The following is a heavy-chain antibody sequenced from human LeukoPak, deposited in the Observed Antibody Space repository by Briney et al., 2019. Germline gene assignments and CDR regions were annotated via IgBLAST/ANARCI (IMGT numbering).Heavy chain of an antibody. V-gene: IGHV3-15*01. D-gene: IGHD2-2*01. CDR3: TTELVVPAAYDY. CDR1: GFTFSNAW. Sequence: PGGSLRLSCAASGFTFSNAWMSWVRQAPGKGLEWVGRIKSKTDGGTTDYAAPVKGRFTISRDGSKNTLYLQMNSLKTEDTAVYYCTTELVVPAAYDYWGQGTLVTVSS. J-gene: IGHJ4*02. CDR2: IKSKTDGGTT.